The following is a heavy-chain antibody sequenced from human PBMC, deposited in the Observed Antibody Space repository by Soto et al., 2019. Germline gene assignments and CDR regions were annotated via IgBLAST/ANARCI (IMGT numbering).Heavy chain of an antibody. CDR3: ARAWGSSIAGDFDY. V-gene: IGHV4-34*01. CDR2: INHSGST. D-gene: IGHD6-6*01. Sequence: SETLSLTCAVYGGSFSGYYWSWIRQPPGKGLEWIGEINHSGSTNYNPSLKSRVTISVDTSKNQFSLKLSSVTAADTAVYYCARAWGSSIAGDFDYWGQGTLVTVSS. J-gene: IGHJ4*02. CDR1: GGSFSGYY.